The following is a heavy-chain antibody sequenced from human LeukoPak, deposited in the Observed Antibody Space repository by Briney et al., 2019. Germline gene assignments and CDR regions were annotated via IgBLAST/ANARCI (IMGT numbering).Heavy chain of an antibody. CDR2: IYSGGST. CDR3: ARDLPAEAFDI. J-gene: IGHJ3*02. V-gene: IGHV3-53*01. Sequence: GGSLRLSCAASGFTVSSNYMSWVRPAPGKGLEWVSVIYSGGSTYYADSVKGRFTISRDNSKNTLYLQMNSLRAEDTAVYYCARDLPAEAFDIWGQGTMVTVSS. CDR1: GFTVSSNY.